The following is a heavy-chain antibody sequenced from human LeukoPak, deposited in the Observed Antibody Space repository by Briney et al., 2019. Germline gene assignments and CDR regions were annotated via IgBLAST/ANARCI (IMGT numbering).Heavy chain of an antibody. D-gene: IGHD3-22*01. CDR2: INPNSGGT. CDR3: ATLYYYDSSAYPFDY. Sequence: ASVKVSCKASGYTFTGYYMHWVRQAPGQGLEWMGRINPNSGGTNYAQKFQGRVTMTRDTSISTAYMELSRLRSDDTAVYYCATLYYYDSSAYPFDYWGQGTLVTASS. CDR1: GYTFTGYY. V-gene: IGHV1-2*06. J-gene: IGHJ4*02.